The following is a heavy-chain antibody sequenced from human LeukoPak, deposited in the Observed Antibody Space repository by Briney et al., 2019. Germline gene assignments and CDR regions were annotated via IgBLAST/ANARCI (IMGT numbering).Heavy chain of an antibody. CDR1: GGTFSSYD. CDR2: MNPNSGNT. V-gene: IGHV1-8*03. CDR3: ARKQHSSSWYVGYYYYYMDV. J-gene: IGHJ6*03. Sequence: ASVKVSCKASGGTFSSYDINWVRQATGQGLEWMGWMNPNSGNTGYAQKFQGRVTITRNTSISTAYMELSSLRSEDTAVYYCARKQHSSSWYVGYYYYYMDVWGKGTTVTVSS. D-gene: IGHD6-13*01.